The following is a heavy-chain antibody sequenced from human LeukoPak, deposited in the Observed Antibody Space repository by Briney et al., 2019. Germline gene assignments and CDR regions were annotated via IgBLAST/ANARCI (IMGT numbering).Heavy chain of an antibody. V-gene: IGHV3-23*01. CDR3: AKQLGYCSDGSCYFPY. CDR1: GFTFSSSA. CDR2: ISNNGGYT. D-gene: IGHD2-15*01. Sequence: GGSLRLSCAASGFTFSSSAMSWVRQAPGKGLEWVSAISNNGGYTYYADSVQGRFTISRDNSKSTLCLQMNSLRAEDTAVYYCAKQLGYCSDGSCYFPYWGQGTLVTVST. J-gene: IGHJ4*02.